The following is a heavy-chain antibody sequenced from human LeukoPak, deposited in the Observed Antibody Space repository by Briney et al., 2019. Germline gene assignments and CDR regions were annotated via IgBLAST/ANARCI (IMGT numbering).Heavy chain of an antibody. V-gene: IGHV3-9*01. J-gene: IGHJ4*02. Sequence: GGSLRLSCAASGFIFDDYAMHWVRQAPGKGLEWVSGITWNSDSIDYADSVKGRFTISRDNAKNSLYLQMNSLRIEDTAVFYCAKGPKQLVFVRGYYFDDWGQGTLVTVSS. CDR3: AKGPKQLVFVRGYYFDD. CDR2: ITWNSDSI. CDR1: GFIFDDYA. D-gene: IGHD6-13*01.